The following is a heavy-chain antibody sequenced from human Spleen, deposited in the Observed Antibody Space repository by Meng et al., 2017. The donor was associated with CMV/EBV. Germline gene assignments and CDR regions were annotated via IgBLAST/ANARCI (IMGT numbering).Heavy chain of an antibody. Sequence: GGSLRLSCATSGFTFSSYAMHWVRQAPGKGLEWVAIIWFDGTKIYYADSVKGRFTISRDNSKGIVYLKMNSLRVEDTALYYCVKDHGLAYWYFDLWGRGTPVTV. CDR3: VKDHGLAYWYFDL. V-gene: IGHV3-33*06. CDR2: IWFDGTKI. J-gene: IGHJ2*01. CDR1: GFTFSSYA. D-gene: IGHD3-16*01.